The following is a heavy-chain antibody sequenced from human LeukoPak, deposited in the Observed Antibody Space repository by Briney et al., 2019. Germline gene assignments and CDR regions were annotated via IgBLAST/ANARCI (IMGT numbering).Heavy chain of an antibody. Sequence: GGSLRLSCAASEFTFSSYAMSWVRQAPGKGLEWVSAISGSGGSTYYVDSVKGRFTISRDNSKNTLYLQMNSLTVEDTAIYYCAKGSISGVVLVPATCAPNDYWGQGTLVTVSS. CDR3: AKGSISGVVLVPATCAPNDY. J-gene: IGHJ4*02. V-gene: IGHV3-23*01. D-gene: IGHD2-15*01. CDR1: EFTFSSYA. CDR2: ISGSGGST.